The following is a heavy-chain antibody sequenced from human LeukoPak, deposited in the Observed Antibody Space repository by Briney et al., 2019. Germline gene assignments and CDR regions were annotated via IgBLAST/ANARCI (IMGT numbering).Heavy chain of an antibody. J-gene: IGHJ4*02. V-gene: IGHV4-39*01. CDR1: GGSIISSSYY. CDR3: ARQVRIVVVPATNFDY. Sequence: SETLSLTCTVSGGSIISSSYYWGWIRQPPGKGLEWIGSIYYSGSTYYNPSLKSRVTISVDTSKNQFSLKLSSVTAADTAVYYCARQVRIVVVPATNFDYWGQGTLVTVSS. CDR2: IYYSGST. D-gene: IGHD2-2*01.